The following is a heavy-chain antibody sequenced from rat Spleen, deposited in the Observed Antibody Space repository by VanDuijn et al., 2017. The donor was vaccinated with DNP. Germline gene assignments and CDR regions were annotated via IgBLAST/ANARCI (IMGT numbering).Heavy chain of an antibody. J-gene: IGHJ3*01. CDR1: GFTFSNYW. CDR3: ATSSYFGYDYGFAY. CDR2: IKTGGGST. D-gene: IGHD1-7*01. Sequence: EVQLVESGGGLVQPGRSLKVSCVVSGFTFSNYWMYWIRQAPGKGLEWVASIKTGGGSTYYPDSVKGRFTISRDNAKNTLYLQMNSLRSEDTATYYCATSSYFGYDYGFAYWGQGTLVTVSS. V-gene: IGHV5-58*01.